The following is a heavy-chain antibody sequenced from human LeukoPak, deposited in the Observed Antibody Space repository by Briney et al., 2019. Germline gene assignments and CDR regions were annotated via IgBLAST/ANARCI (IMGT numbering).Heavy chain of an antibody. D-gene: IGHD3-10*01. J-gene: IGHJ4*02. CDR2: INPNSGGT. CDR3: ARPLWFGESYYFDY. V-gene: IGHV1-2*04. Sequence: GASVKVSCKASGYTFTGYYMHWVRQAPGQGLEWMGWINPNSGGTNYAQKFQGWVTMTRDTSTSTAYMELSRLRSDDTAVYYCARPLWFGESYYFDYWGQGTLVTVSS. CDR1: GYTFTGYY.